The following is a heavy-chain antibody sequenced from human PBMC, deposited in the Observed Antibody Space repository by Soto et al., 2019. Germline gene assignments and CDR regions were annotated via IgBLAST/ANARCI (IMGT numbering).Heavy chain of an antibody. D-gene: IGHD4-17*01. CDR2: INPSGGST. Sequence: QVQLVQSGAEVKKPGASVRVSCKASGYTFTSFYMHWVRQAPGQGLEWMGVINPSGGSTTYAQNFPGRVTVTRDTSTSTVYMELNSLRSEDTAVFYCARARGAFHAFDNWGQGTLVTVSS. CDR3: ARARGAFHAFDN. V-gene: IGHV1-46*01. CDR1: GYTFTSFY. J-gene: IGHJ4*02.